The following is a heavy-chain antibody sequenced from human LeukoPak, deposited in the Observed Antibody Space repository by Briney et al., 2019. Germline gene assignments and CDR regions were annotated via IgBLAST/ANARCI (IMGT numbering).Heavy chain of an antibody. Sequence: PSETLSLTCAVYGGSFSGYYWSWIRQPPGKGLEWIGEINHSGSTNYNPSLKSRVTISVDTSKNQFSLKLSSVTAADTAVYYCARGVKGGRSSRPLTNWFDPWGQGTLVTVSS. CDR1: GGSFSGYY. J-gene: IGHJ5*02. CDR2: INHSGST. CDR3: ARGVKGGRSSRPLTNWFDP. V-gene: IGHV4-34*01. D-gene: IGHD2-2*01.